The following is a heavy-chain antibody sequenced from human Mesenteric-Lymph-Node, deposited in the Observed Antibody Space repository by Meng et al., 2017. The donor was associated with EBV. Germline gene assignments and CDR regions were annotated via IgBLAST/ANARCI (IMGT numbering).Heavy chain of an antibody. D-gene: IGHD3-10*01. CDR2: TYYNGNT. CDR3: ARVLVRGVMPSVSRFDP. V-gene: IGHV4-39*07. CDR1: GGSISRSDYY. Sequence: LQALGPGLVKPSGNLSLTCTGSGGSISRSDYYVGWIRQPPGKGPEWVGTTYYNGNTYYNPSLKSRVTISIDTSKNQFSLKVNSMTSADTAVYYCARVLVRGVMPSVSRFDPWGQGTLVTVSS. J-gene: IGHJ5*01.